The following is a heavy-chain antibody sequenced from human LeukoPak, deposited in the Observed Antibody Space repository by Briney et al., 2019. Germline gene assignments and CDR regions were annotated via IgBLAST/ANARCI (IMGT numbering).Heavy chain of an antibody. J-gene: IGHJ4*02. CDR3: TWMATIFTVDY. V-gene: IGHV3-15*01. CDR1: GLTFSDAW. CDR2: IRNDRIT. D-gene: IGHD5-12*01. Sequence: KPGASLRLSCVLSGLTFSDAWMSSVPQTPRKGLEWVGRIRNDRITDYAAPVQGRFSISGDNSKNTFYLQMNSLRTEDTGMYFCTWMATIFTVDYWGQGTLVTVSS.